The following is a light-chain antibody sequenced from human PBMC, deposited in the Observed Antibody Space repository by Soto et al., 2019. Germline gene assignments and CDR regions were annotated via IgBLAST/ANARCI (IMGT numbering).Light chain of an antibody. J-gene: IGLJ1*01. V-gene: IGLV2-14*03. CDR2: EVS. CDR3: ASYTPTSTRV. CDR1: SSDVGAYDY. Sequence: QSALTQPASVSGSPGQSISISCTGTSSDVGAYDYVSWYQQHPDKAPKLMIYEVSNRPSGVSDRFSGSKSVNTATLTISGLQAEDEADYYRASYTPTSTRVFGTGTRSPS.